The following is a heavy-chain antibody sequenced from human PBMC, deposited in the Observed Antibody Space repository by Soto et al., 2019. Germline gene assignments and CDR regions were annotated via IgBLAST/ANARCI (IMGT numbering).Heavy chain of an antibody. CDR1: GGSISSGGYY. D-gene: IGHD4-17*01. V-gene: IGHV4-31*03. Sequence: SETLSLTCTVSGGSISSGGYYWSWIRQHPGKGLEWIGYIYYSGSTYYNPSLKSRVTISVDTSKNXXXXXXXXXXAADTAVYYCARWRLPMNWFDPWGQGTLVTVSS. CDR3: ARWRLPMNWFDP. CDR2: IYYSGST. J-gene: IGHJ5*02.